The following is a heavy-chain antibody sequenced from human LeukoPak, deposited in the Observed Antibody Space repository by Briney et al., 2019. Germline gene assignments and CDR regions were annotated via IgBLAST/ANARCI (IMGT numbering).Heavy chain of an antibody. Sequence: GGSLRLSCAASAFTFSTYGMHWVRQAPGKGLEWVAVISYDGSNKYYADSVKGRFTISRDNSKNTLYLQMNSLRGEDTAVYYCARVGPWVNPDYYYYYMDVWGKGTTVTVSS. V-gene: IGHV3-33*05. CDR2: ISYDGSNK. D-gene: IGHD1-14*01. J-gene: IGHJ6*03. CDR1: AFTFSTYG. CDR3: ARVGPWVNPDYYYYYMDV.